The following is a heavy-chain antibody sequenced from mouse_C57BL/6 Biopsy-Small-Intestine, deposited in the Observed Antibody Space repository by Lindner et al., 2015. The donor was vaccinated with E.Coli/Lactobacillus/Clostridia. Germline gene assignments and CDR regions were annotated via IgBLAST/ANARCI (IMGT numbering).Heavy chain of an antibody. CDR1: GFTFSDYG. Sequence: VQLQESGGGLVKPGGSLKLSCAASGFTFSDYGMHWVRQAPEKGLEWVAYISSGSSTIYYADTVKGRFTISRDNAKNTLFLQMTSLRYEDTAMYYCASYVIYAMDYWGQGTSVTVSS. D-gene: IGHD1-1*01. J-gene: IGHJ4*01. CDR2: ISSGSSTI. V-gene: IGHV5-17*01. CDR3: ASYVIYAMDY.